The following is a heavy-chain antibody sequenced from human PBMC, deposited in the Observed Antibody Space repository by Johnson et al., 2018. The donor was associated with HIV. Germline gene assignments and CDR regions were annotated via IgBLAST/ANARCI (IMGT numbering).Heavy chain of an antibody. D-gene: IGHD3-9*01. J-gene: IGHJ3*02. Sequence: QVQLVESGGGVVQPGKSLKLSCAASGFIFSSYAMHWVRQAPGKGLEWVAGILYDGSNKDYADSVKGRFTISRDNSKNMLYLQMNSLRAEDTAVYYCASVYYNILTGYYYDALDMWGRGTMVTVSS. V-gene: IGHV3-30-3*01. CDR2: ILYDGSNK. CDR3: ASVYYNILTGYYYDALDM. CDR1: GFIFSSYA.